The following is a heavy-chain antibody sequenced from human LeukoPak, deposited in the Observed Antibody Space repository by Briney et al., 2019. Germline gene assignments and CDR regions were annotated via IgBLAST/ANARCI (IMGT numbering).Heavy chain of an antibody. CDR3: AREGRGVLIAAFDI. Sequence: PSETLSLTCTVSGGSISSYYWSWIRQPAGKGLEWIARIYTSGSTNYNPSLKSRVTMSVDTSKNQFSLKLSSVTAADTAVYYCAREGRGVLIAAFDIWGQGTMVTVSS. D-gene: IGHD2-21*01. CDR1: GGSISSYY. J-gene: IGHJ3*02. CDR2: IYTSGST. V-gene: IGHV4-4*07.